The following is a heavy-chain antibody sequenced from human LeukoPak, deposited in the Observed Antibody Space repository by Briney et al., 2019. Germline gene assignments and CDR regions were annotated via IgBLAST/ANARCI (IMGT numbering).Heavy chain of an antibody. D-gene: IGHD2-15*01. Sequence: SETLSLTCTVSGGSISSYYWSWIRQPPGKGLEWIGYIYYSGSTNYNPSLKSRVTISVDTSKNQFFLKLSSVTAADTAVYYCARLEGYCSGGSCYGDAFDYWGQGTLVTVSS. CDR3: ARLEGYCSGGSCYGDAFDY. V-gene: IGHV4-59*08. CDR2: IYYSGST. J-gene: IGHJ4*02. CDR1: GGSISSYY.